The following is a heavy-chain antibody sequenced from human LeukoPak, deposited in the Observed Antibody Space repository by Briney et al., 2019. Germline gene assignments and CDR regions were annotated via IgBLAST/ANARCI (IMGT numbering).Heavy chain of an antibody. V-gene: IGHV3-74*03. J-gene: IGHJ5*02. CDR3: GRGGGESPRWFDP. D-gene: IGHD3-16*01. CDR2: INNDGSTT. CDR1: GLNFSNYW. Sequence: PGGPPRLSCGACGLNFSNYWLLWIRQVPGKAPVWVAHINNDGSTTKYAAPIKGPFTNARNNPKNMLHLQINSPGAEDTAVYCRGRGGGESPRWFDPWGQGTLVTVSS.